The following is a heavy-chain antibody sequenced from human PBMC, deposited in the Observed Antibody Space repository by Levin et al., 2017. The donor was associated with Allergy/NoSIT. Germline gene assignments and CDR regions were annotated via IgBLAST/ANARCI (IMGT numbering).Heavy chain of an antibody. V-gene: IGHV4-34*01. D-gene: IGHD3-3*01. Sequence: SETLSLTCAVYGGSFSDYYWSWIRQPPGKGLEWIGEINDSGRTNYNPSLKSRVSIPADTSKNQFSLKLTSVTAAETAVYYCSRSKMGLLEWLGDYWGQGTLVTVSS. CDR2: INDSGRT. CDR3: SRSKMGLLEWLGDY. CDR1: GGSFSDYY. J-gene: IGHJ4*02.